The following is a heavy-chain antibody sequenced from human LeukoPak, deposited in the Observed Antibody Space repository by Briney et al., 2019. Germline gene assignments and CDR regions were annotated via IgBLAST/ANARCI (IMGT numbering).Heavy chain of an antibody. J-gene: IGHJ4*02. Sequence: GGSLRLSCAASGFTFSSHGMHWVRQAPGKGLEWVAVISYDGSNKYYADSVKGRFTISRDNSKNTLYLQMNSLRAEDTAVYYCAKGFSHDSSVDYWGQGTLVTVSS. CDR1: GFTFSSHG. D-gene: IGHD3-9*01. V-gene: IGHV3-30*18. CDR2: ISYDGSNK. CDR3: AKGFSHDSSVDY.